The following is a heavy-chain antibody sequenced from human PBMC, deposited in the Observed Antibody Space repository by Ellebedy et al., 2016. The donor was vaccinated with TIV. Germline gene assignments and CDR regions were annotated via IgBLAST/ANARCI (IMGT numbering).Heavy chain of an antibody. CDR2: ISSSSSYI. Sequence: GESLKISCAASGFTFSSYSMNWVRQAPGKGLEWVSSISSSSSYIYYADSVKGRFTISRDNAKNSLYLQMNSLRAEDTAVDYCARDFSELPFDYWGQGTLVTVSS. J-gene: IGHJ4*02. D-gene: IGHD1-26*01. V-gene: IGHV3-21*01. CDR1: GFTFSSYS. CDR3: ARDFSELPFDY.